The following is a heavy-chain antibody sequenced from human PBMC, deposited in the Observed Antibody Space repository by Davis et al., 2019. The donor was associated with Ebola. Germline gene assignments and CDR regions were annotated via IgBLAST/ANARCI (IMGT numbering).Heavy chain of an antibody. CDR2: IYYSGST. Sequence: SETLSLTCAVYGGSFSAYYWSWIRQPPGKGLEWIGSIYYSGSTNYNPSLKSRVTISVDTSKNQFSLKLSSVTAADTAVYYCARLETTMIVVVITTPTYFDYWGQGTLVTVSS. CDR1: GGSFSAYY. V-gene: IGHV4-59*01. D-gene: IGHD3-22*01. J-gene: IGHJ4*02. CDR3: ARLETTMIVVVITTPTYFDY.